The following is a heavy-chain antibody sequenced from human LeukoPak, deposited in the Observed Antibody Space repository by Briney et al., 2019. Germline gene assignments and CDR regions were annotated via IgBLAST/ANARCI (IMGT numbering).Heavy chain of an antibody. CDR1: GYTFTSYG. D-gene: IGHD3-9*01. CDR3: ARGIHYFDWILPLDY. V-gene: IGHV1-18*01. J-gene: IGHJ4*02. CDR2: ISAYNGDT. Sequence: ASVKVSCKASGYTFTSYGITWVRQAPGQGLEWMGWISAYNGDTNYAQKLQGRVTMTTDTSTSTAYMDLSSLRSEDTAVYYCARGIHYFDWILPLDYWGQGTLVTVSS.